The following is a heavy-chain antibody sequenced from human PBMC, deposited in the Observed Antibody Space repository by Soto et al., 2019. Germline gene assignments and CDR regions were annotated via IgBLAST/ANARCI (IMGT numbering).Heavy chain of an antibody. CDR3: ATPGGFGMDV. Sequence: GESLTISCQGSGYNFATQWIGWVRHKAGKGLEWMGIIFPGDAETRYSPSFQGHITISADKSISIAYLRWSSLKASDTGMYYCATPGGFGMDVWGQGNTVTVSS. V-gene: IGHV5-51*01. J-gene: IGHJ6*02. D-gene: IGHD5-12*01. CDR2: IFPGDAET. CDR1: GYNFATQW.